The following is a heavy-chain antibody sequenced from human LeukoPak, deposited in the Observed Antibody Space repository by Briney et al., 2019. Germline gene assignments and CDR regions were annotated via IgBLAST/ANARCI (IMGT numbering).Heavy chain of an antibody. D-gene: IGHD1-26*01. Sequence: ASVKVSCKASGYTFSSYGISWVRQAPGQGLEWMGWISAYNGNTNYAQMVQGRVTMTTDTSTSTAYMEVRSLRSDDTAVYYCAKASSWGATWVFDYWGQGTLVTVSS. CDR3: AKASSWGATWVFDY. J-gene: IGHJ4*02. CDR1: GYTFSSYG. V-gene: IGHV1-18*01. CDR2: ISAYNGNT.